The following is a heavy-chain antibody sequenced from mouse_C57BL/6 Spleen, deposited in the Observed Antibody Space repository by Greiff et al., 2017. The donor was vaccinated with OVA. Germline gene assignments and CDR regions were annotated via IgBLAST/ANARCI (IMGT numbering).Heavy chain of an antibody. V-gene: IGHV2-3*01. Sequence: VKLVESGPGLVAPSQSLSITCTVSGFSLTSYGVSWVRQPPGKGLEWLGVIWGDGSTNYHSALISRLSISKDNSKSQVFLKLNSLQTDDTATYYCATPGSSQYYYAMDYWGQGTSVTVYS. CDR3: ATPGSSQYYYAMDY. CDR2: IWGDGST. D-gene: IGHD1-1*01. CDR1: GFSLTSYG. J-gene: IGHJ4*01.